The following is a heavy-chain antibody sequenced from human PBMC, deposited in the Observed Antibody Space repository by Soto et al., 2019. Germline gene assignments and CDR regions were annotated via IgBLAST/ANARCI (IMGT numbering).Heavy chain of an antibody. D-gene: IGHD1-1*01. CDR1: GQSFSGHS. Sequence: QVQLQQWGAGLVKPSETLSLSCAVYGQSFSGHSWAWIRQPPGKWLEWIGEINESGSTYYNPSLKSRVTISTDTSKNQFSLKLSSVSAADTAAYFCARGSGIVALPGELEDVKYDYWGQGTLVNVSS. V-gene: IGHV4-34*01. CDR2: INESGST. CDR3: ARGSGIVALPGELEDVKYDY. J-gene: IGHJ4*02.